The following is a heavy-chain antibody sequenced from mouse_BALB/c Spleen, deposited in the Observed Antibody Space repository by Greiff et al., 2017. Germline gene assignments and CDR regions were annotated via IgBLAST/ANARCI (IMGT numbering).Heavy chain of an antibody. V-gene: IGHV5-17*02. CDR3: ARRRDYYGSEDYAMDY. CDR1: GFTFSSFG. J-gene: IGHJ4*01. CDR2: ISSGSSTI. Sequence: EVNVVESGGGLVKPGGSLKLSCAASGFTFSSFGMHWVRQAPEKGLEWVAYISSGSSTIYYADTVKGRFTISRDNPKNTLFLQMTSLRSEDTAMYYCARRRDYYGSEDYAMDYWGQGTSVTVSS. D-gene: IGHD1-1*01.